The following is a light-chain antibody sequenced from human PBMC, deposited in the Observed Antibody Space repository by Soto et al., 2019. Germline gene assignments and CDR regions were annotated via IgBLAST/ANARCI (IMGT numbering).Light chain of an antibody. CDR3: QQYGSFT. V-gene: IGKV3-20*01. CDR1: QSVSSSY. Sequence: EIVLTQSPGTLSLSPGERATLSCRASQSVSSSYLAWYQQKPGQAPRLLIYGASSRATGIPDRFGGSGSGTDFTLTISRLEPEDFAVYYCQQYGSFTFGQGTKLEIK. J-gene: IGKJ2*01. CDR2: GAS.